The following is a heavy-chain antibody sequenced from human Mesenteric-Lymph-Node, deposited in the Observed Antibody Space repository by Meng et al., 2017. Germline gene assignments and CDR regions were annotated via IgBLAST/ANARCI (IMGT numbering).Heavy chain of an antibody. Sequence: QVQLQGSGPGRLNPSPPLPLTCTVLGGSIGSGGYYWSWIRQHPGKGLEWIGYIYYTGSTFYNPSLKSRVTISVDTSKNQFSLKLISATAADTAVYYRARVSSGWDYFDYWGQGTLVTVSS. CDR2: IYYTGST. CDR1: GGSIGSGGYY. J-gene: IGHJ4*02. CDR3: ARVSSGWDYFDY. D-gene: IGHD6-19*01. V-gene: IGHV4-31*03.